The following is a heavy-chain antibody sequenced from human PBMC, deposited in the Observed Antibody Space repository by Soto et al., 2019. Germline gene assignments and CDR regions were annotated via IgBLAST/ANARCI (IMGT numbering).Heavy chain of an antibody. D-gene: IGHD3-9*01. CDR2: IYYSGST. Sequence: QVQLQESGPELVKPSETLSLTCTVSGGSISSYYWSWIRQPPGKGLEWIGYIYYSGSTNYNPSLKSRVTISVDTSKNQFSLKLSSVTAADTAVYYCARALILTGYYIHDAFDIWGQGTMVTVSS. CDR3: ARALILTGYYIHDAFDI. V-gene: IGHV4-59*01. CDR1: GGSISSYY. J-gene: IGHJ3*02.